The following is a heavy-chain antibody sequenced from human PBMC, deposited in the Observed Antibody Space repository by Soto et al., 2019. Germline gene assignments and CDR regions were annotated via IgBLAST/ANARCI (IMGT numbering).Heavy chain of an antibody. CDR3: ARLYYYDFWSGYQDAFDI. D-gene: IGHD3-3*01. CDR1: GGSISSYY. CDR2: IYYSGST. J-gene: IGHJ3*02. V-gene: IGHV4-59*08. Sequence: PSETLSLTCTVSGGSISSYYWSWIRQPPGKGLEWIGYIYYSGSTNYNPSPKSRVTISVDTSKNQFSLKLSSVTAADTAVYYCARLYYYDFWSGYQDAFDIWGQGTMVT.